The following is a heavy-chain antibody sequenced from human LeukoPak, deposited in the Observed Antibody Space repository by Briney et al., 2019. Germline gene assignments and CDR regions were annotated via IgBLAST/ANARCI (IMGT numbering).Heavy chain of an antibody. CDR2: IYYSGST. CDR1: GGSISSYY. D-gene: IGHD6-19*01. V-gene: IGHV4-59*01. Sequence: SSETLSLTCTVSGGSISSYYWSWIRQPPGKGLEWIGYIYYSGSTNYNPSLKSRVTISVDTSKNQFSLKLSSVTAADTAVYYCAGAGSGWDNWFDPWGQGTLVTVSS. J-gene: IGHJ5*02. CDR3: AGAGSGWDNWFDP.